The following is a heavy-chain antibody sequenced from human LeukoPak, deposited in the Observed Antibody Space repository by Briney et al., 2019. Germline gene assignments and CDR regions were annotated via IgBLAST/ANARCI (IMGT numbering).Heavy chain of an antibody. J-gene: IGHJ4*02. CDR2: ISYDGSNK. Sequence: PGGSLRLSCAASGFTFSSYGMHWVRQAPGKGLDWVAVISYDGSNKYYADSVKGRFTISRDNSKNTLYLQMNSLRAEDTAVYYCAKTGRSYFDYWGQGTLVTVSS. CDR1: GFTFSSYG. D-gene: IGHD3-10*01. V-gene: IGHV3-30*18. CDR3: AKTGRSYFDY.